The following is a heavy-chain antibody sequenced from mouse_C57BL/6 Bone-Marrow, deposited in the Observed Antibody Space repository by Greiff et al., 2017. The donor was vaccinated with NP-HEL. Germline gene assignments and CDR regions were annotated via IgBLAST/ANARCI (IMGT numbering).Heavy chain of an antibody. CDR2: IYPGDGDT. J-gene: IGHJ4*01. Sequence: LQQSGASVTISCKASGYAFSSYWMNWVKQRPGKGLEWIGKIYPGDGDTNYNGTFKGKATLTADNSSSTAYMQLSSLTSDDSAVYFCARSAYYYGFMDYWGQGTSVTVSS. CDR1: GYAFSSYW. D-gene: IGHD1-1*01. CDR3: ARSAYYYGFMDY. V-gene: IGHV1-80*01.